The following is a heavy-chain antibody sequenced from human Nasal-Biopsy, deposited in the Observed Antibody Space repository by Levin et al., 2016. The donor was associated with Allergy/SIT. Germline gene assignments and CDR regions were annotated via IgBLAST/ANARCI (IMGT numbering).Heavy chain of an antibody. V-gene: IGHV3-53*01. D-gene: IGHD3-10*01. CDR1: GFAVSDYS. J-gene: IGHJ4*02. Sequence: GGSLRLSCASSGFAVSDYSMTWVRQAPGKGLQWVSLIYSGGDSHYADSVRGRFIVSRDNSKNTLYLHMNSLRGDDTAVYYCARARGLTYYFDYWGQGTLVTVSS. CDR2: IYSGGDS. CDR3: ARARGLTYYFDY.